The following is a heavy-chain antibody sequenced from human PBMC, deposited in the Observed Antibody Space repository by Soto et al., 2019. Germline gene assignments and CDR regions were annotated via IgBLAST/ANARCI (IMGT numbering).Heavy chain of an antibody. Sequence: SETLSLTCTVSGGSISSYYWSWIRQPPGNGLERIGYIYYSGRTNYNPSLKSRVTISVDTSKNQFSLKLSSVTAADTAVYYCARGYCSSTSCYIWDNWFDPWGQGTRVTVS. V-gene: IGHV4-59*01. CDR2: IYYSGRT. CDR3: ARGYCSSTSCYIWDNWFDP. D-gene: IGHD2-2*02. CDR1: GGSISSYY. J-gene: IGHJ5*02.